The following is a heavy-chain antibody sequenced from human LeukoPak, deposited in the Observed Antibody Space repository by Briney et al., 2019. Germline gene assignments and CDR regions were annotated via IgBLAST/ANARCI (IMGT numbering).Heavy chain of an antibody. CDR2: ISSRSGYL. CDR3: ARESEGHYYGSGKPFYYGMDV. Sequence: GGSLRLSCAASGFTFISYSMNWVRQAPGKGLEWVSCISSRSGYLYYADSVKGRFTISRDNAKNSLYLQMNNLRAEDTAVYYCARESEGHYYGSGKPFYYGMDVWGQGTTVTVSS. J-gene: IGHJ6*02. V-gene: IGHV3-21*01. D-gene: IGHD3-10*01. CDR1: GFTFISYS.